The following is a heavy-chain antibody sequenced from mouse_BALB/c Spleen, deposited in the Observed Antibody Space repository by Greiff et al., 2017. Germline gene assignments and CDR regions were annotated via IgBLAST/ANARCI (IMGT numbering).Heavy chain of an antibody. CDR3: TRLIYYGSSSFDY. V-gene: IGHV1-5*01. CDR1: GYTFTSYW. D-gene: IGHD1-1*01. CDR2: IYPGNSDT. J-gene: IGHJ2*01. Sequence: DVQLQESGTVLARPGASVKMSCKASGYTFTSYWMHWVKQRPGQGLEWIGAIYPGNSDTSYNQKFKGKAKLTAVTSTSTAYMELSSLTNEDSAVYYCTRLIYYGSSSFDYWGQGTTLTVSS.